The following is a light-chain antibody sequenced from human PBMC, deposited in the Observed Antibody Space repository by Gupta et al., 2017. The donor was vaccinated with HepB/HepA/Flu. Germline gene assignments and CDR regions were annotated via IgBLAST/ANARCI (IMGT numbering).Light chain of an antibody. CDR1: QGISSA. CDR3: QQFYNGVT. V-gene: IGKV1D-13*01. J-gene: IGKJ4*01. Sequence: IQFTQSPSPLSASVGDRVTITCRASQGISSALAWYQQKPGKPPKLLIFDASSSESEVSSRFSGSGSGTDFTLTISSLQPEDFATYYCQQFYNGVTFGGGTKVEIK. CDR2: DAS.